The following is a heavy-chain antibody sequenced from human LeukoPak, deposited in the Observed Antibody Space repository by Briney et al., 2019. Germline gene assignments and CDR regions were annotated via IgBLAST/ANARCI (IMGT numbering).Heavy chain of an antibody. CDR3: VKEYHSRGFGAYFDY. D-gene: IGHD3-3*01. CDR1: GFTFSNYA. Sequence: GGSLRLSCVASGFTFSNYAMSWVRQAPGKGLEWVSGIIARGGSTYYADSVKGRFTLSRDNSINTVDLQMNSLRAEDTAVYYCVKEYHSRGFGAYFDYWGQGTLVTVSS. CDR2: IIARGGST. V-gene: IGHV3-23*01. J-gene: IGHJ4*02.